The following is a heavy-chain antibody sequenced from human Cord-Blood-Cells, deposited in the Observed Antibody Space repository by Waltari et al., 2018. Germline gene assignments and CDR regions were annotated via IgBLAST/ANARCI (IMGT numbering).Heavy chain of an antibody. D-gene: IGHD7-27*01. CDR3: ARHRLTGDRAVDI. CDR1: GGSISSSSYY. J-gene: IGHJ3*02. Sequence: QLQLQESGPGLVKPSETLSLTCTVSGGSISSSSYYLGWICQPPGKGLEWIGSIYYSGSTYYNPSLKSRVTISVDTSKNQFSLKLSSVTAADTAVYYCARHRLTGDRAVDIWGQGTMVTDSS. CDR2: IYYSGST. V-gene: IGHV4-39*01.